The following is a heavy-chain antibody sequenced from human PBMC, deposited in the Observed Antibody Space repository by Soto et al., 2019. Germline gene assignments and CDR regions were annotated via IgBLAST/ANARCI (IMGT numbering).Heavy chain of an antibody. J-gene: IGHJ4*02. D-gene: IGHD6-13*01. CDR3: AKDTSSWYYLDY. CDR1: GFTFSSYG. Sequence: QVQLVESGGCVVQPGRSLRLSCAASGFTFSSYGMHWVRQAPGKGLEWVAVISYDGSNKYYADSVKGRFTISRDNSKNTLYLQMNSLRAEDTAVYYCAKDTSSWYYLDYWGQGTLVTVSS. V-gene: IGHV3-30*18. CDR2: ISYDGSNK.